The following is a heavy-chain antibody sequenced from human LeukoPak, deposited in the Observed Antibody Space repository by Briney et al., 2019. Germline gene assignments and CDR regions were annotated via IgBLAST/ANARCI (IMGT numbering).Heavy chain of an antibody. D-gene: IGHD3-3*01. CDR3: ARTPHYDFWTTPYYSYGMDV. J-gene: IGHJ6*02. CDR2: INPSGGST. Sequence: ASVKVSCKASGYTFTSYYMHWVRQPPGQGLEWMGRINPSGGSTSYAQKFQGRVTMTRDTSTSTVYMELSSLRSEDTALYYCARTPHYDFWTTPYYSYGMDVWGQGTTVTVSS. CDR1: GYTFTSYY. V-gene: IGHV1-46*01.